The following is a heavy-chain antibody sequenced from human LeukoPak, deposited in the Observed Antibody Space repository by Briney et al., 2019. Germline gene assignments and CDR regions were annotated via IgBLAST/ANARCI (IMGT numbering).Heavy chain of an antibody. CDR3: AREPITMIVVGALFDAFDI. Sequence: SETLSLTCAVYGGSFSGYYWSWIRQPPGKGLEWIGEINHSGSTNYNPSLKSRVTISVDTSKNQFSLKLSSVTAADTAVYYCAREPITMIVVGALFDAFDIWGQGTMVTVSS. D-gene: IGHD3-22*01. V-gene: IGHV4-34*01. J-gene: IGHJ3*02. CDR2: INHSGST. CDR1: GGSFSGYY.